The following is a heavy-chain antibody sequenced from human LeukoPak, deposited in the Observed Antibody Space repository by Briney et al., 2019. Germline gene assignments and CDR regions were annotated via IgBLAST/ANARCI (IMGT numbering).Heavy chain of an antibody. CDR3: ARSGIAAAGYDY. CDR2: IYSGGST. CDR1: GFTVTSNY. J-gene: IGHJ4*02. D-gene: IGHD6-13*01. Sequence: GGSLRLSCAASGFTVTSNYMSWVRQAPGKGLEWVSVIYSGGSTYYADSVKGRFIVSGDSSKSTLYLQMNNLRAEDTAVYYCARSGIAAAGYDYWGQGTLVTVSS. V-gene: IGHV3-53*05.